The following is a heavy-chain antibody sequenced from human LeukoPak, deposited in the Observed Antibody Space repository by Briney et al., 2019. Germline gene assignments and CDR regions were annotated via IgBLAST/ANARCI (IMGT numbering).Heavy chain of an antibody. CDR3: AREETYYYDSSGYLDAFDI. CDR1: GFTFSSYG. J-gene: IGHJ3*02. D-gene: IGHD3-22*01. V-gene: IGHV3-30*03. CDR2: ISYDGSNR. Sequence: GRSLRLSCAASGFTFSSYGMHWVRQAPGKGLEGGAVISYDGSNRYYADSVKGRFTISRDNSKNTLYLQMNSLRAEDTAVYYCAREETYYYDSSGYLDAFDIWGQGTMVTVSS.